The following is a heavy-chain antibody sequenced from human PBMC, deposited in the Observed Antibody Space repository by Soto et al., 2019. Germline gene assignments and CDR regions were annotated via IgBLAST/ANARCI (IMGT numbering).Heavy chain of an antibody. J-gene: IGHJ4*02. V-gene: IGHV3-49*04. Sequence: PGGSLRLTCTASGFTFGDYAMSWVRQAPGKGLEWVGFIRSKAYGGTTEYAATVKGRFSITRDDSKRIGCLKMDSLPSEDIFVYYCTRSIASRRDIGYWGQGTLVTVSS. D-gene: IGHD6-6*01. CDR3: TRSIASRRDIGY. CDR1: GFTFGDYA. CDR2: IRSKAYGGTT.